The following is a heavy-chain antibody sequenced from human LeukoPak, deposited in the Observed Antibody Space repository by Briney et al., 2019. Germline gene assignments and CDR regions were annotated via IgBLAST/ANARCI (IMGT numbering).Heavy chain of an antibody. CDR1: GYTFTDYY. V-gene: IGHV1-2*02. Sequence: ASVKVSCKASGYTFTDYYMHWVRRAPGQGFEWMGWINPNDGDTNYAQKFQGRVSMTRDTSISTAHMEVSRLRSDDTAVYYCARANFLYCSSTTCLFDYWGQGTLVTVSS. CDR2: INPNDGDT. D-gene: IGHD2-2*01. J-gene: IGHJ4*02. CDR3: ARANFLYCSSTTCLFDY.